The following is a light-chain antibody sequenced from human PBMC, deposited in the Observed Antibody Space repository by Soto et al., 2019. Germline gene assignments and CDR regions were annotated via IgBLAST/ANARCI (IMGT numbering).Light chain of an antibody. Sequence: EIVLTQSPATLSLSPGERATLSFRASQSDGTYLAWYQQKPGQAPRLLIYDASYRATGVPARFSCSGSETDVTLTISSLEPEDFAGYYCQQRSNWRFGGGTKVEIK. V-gene: IGKV3-11*01. J-gene: IGKJ4*01. CDR3: QQRSNWR. CDR1: QSDGTY. CDR2: DAS.